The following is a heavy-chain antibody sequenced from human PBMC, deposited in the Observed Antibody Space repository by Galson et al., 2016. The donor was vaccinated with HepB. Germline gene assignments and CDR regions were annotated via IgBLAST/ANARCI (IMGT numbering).Heavy chain of an antibody. D-gene: IGHD1-14*01. Sequence: SETLSLTCVVYGGSFSGYYWSWIRQPPGRGLEWIGEINHTGSTKYNPSLRSRVTISVDASQDQISLKLSSVTAADTAVYFCARGGMSDYWGQGTLVTVSS. V-gene: IGHV4-34*01. J-gene: IGHJ4*02. CDR2: INHTGST. CDR3: ARGGMSDY. CDR1: GGSFSGYY.